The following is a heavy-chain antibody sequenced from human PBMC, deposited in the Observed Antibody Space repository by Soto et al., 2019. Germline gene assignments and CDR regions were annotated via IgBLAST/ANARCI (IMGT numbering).Heavy chain of an antibody. J-gene: IGHJ6*03. V-gene: IGHV2-26*01. CDR3: AWIVYDFWSGYCGGVPYYYMVV. CDR1: GFSLSNARMG. Sequence: HVTLKESGPVLVKPTETLTLTCTVSGFSLSNARMGVSWIRQPPVKALEWLAHIFSNDEKSYSTSLKSRLTIAKDTYKSQVVLTMTNMDPVDTATYYCAWIVYDFWSGYCGGVPYYYMVVWGKGTTVTV. D-gene: IGHD3-3*01. CDR2: IFSNDEK.